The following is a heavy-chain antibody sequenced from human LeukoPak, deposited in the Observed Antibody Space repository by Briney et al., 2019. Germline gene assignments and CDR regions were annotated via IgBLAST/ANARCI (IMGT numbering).Heavy chain of an antibody. V-gene: IGHV1-69*04. CDR1: GGTFSSYA. CDR3: ARDHIEYSSSHFDY. J-gene: IGHJ4*02. Sequence: ASVKVSCKASGGTFSSYAISWVRQAPGQGLEWMGRIIPILGIANYAQKFQGRVTMTRDTSTSTVYMELSSLRSEDTAVYYCARDHIEYSSSHFDYWGQGTLVTVSS. CDR2: IIPILGIA. D-gene: IGHD6-6*01.